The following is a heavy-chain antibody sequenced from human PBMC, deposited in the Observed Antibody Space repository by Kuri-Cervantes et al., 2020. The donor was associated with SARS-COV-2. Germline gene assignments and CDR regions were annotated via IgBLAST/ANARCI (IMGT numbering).Heavy chain of an antibody. V-gene: IGHV4-34*01. J-gene: IGHJ4*02. CDR3: ARGPRWSIAASFDY. CDR1: GFTVTSNY. CDR2: INHSGST. D-gene: IGHD6-6*01. Sequence: ESLKISCAASGFTVTSNYMSRVRQGPGKGLEWIGEINHSGSTYYNPSLKSRVTISVDTSKNQFSLKLSSVAAADTAVYYCARGPRWSIAASFDYWGQGTLVTVSS.